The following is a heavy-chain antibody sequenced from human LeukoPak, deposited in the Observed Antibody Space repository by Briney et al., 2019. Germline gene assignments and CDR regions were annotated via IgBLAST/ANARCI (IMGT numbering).Heavy chain of an antibody. CDR3: LKGSGQQVAIDY. J-gene: IGHJ4*02. CDR2: ISSSGGST. V-gene: IGHV3-64D*09. D-gene: IGHD6-13*01. Sequence: GGSLRLSCSASGFIFSSYAMHWVRQAPGKRLEYVSAISSSGGSTYYADSVKGRFTISRDNSKNTLYLQMSSLRAEDTAFYYCLKGSGQQVAIDYWGQGTLVTVSS. CDR1: GFIFSSYA.